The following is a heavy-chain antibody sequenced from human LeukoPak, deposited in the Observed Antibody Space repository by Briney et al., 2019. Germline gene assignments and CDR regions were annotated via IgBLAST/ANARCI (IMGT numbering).Heavy chain of an antibody. V-gene: IGHV4-34*01. CDR2: INHSGSI. D-gene: IGHD3-10*01. Sequence: SETLSLTCAVYGGSLSGYYWSWIRRTPGKGLEWIGEINHSGSINSNPSLKSRVTISVDTSKNQFSLKLSSVTAADTAVYYCARVLKGITMVRGSRCCPYYYYYWTSGVKGPRSPSP. CDR1: GGSLSGYY. J-gene: IGHJ6*03. CDR3: ARVLKGITMVRGSRCCPYYYYYWTS.